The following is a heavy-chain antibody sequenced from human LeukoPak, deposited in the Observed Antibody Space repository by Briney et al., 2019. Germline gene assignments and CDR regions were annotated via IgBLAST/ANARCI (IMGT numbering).Heavy chain of an antibody. V-gene: IGHV5-51*01. J-gene: IGHJ3*02. D-gene: IGHD3-22*01. Sequence: GESLKISCKGSGYSFTSYWIGWVRQMPGKGLEWMGIIYPGDSDTRYSPSFQGQVTISGDKSISTAYLQWSSLKASDTAMYYCASRYYYDSSGPDAFDIWGQGTMVTVSS. CDR1: GYSFTSYW. CDR2: IYPGDSDT. CDR3: ASRYYYDSSGPDAFDI.